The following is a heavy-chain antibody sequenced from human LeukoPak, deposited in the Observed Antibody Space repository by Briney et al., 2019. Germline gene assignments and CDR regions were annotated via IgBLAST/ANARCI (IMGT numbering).Heavy chain of an antibody. J-gene: IGHJ4*02. Sequence: GGSLRLSRAASGFTFSSYSMNWVRQAPGKGLEWVANIKQDGSEKYYVDSVKGRFTISRDNAKNSLYLQMNSLRADDTAVHYCARSRENWNYVVGDYWGQGTLVTVSS. V-gene: IGHV3-7*03. CDR1: GFTFSSYS. D-gene: IGHD1-7*01. CDR3: ARSRENWNYVVGDY. CDR2: IKQDGSEK.